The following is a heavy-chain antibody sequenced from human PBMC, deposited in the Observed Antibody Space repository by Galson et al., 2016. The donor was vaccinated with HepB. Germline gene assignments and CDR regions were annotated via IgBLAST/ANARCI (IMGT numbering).Heavy chain of an antibody. V-gene: IGHV3-11*04. CDR3: ARVEKQLVRLDYYYALDV. Sequence: SLRLSCAASGFTFSDYYMSWLRQAPGKGLEWISYISYSRSTRYYLDSVKGRFTISRDNAKNSMYLQMDNLRAEDTAVYYCARVEKQLVRLDYYYALDVWGKGTTVTVSS. D-gene: IGHD6-13*01. CDR2: ISYSRSTR. CDR1: GFTFSDYY. J-gene: IGHJ6*04.